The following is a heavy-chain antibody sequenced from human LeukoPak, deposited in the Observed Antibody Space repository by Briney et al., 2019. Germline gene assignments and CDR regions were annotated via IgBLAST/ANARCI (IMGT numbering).Heavy chain of an antibody. CDR3: ASYYSGSIPTRGAFDI. J-gene: IGHJ3*02. CDR2: IYTSGST. V-gene: IGHV4-4*07. Sequence: PSETLSLTCTVSGGSISSYYWSCIRQPAGKGLEWIGRIYTSGSTNYNPSLKSRVTMSVDTSKHQFPLKLSSVTAADTAVYYCASYYSGSIPTRGAFDICGEGTIVTVSS. CDR1: GGSISSYY. D-gene: IGHD1-26*01.